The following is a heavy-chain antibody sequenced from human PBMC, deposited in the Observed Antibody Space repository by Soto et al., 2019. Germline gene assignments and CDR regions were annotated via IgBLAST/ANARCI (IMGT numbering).Heavy chain of an antibody. V-gene: IGHV4-39*01. CDR3: ARDSGWFDP. CDR1: GGSIRISDYF. D-gene: IGHD7-27*01. Sequence: LQLHESGPGLVRPSETLSLTCAVSGGSIRISDYFWGWIRQPPGRALEWIASIYHSGSTYYNPTLKSRVTMSVDTSNNQFALTLNSVTAADTAIYYCARDSGWFDPWGQGTLVTVSS. CDR2: IYHSGST. J-gene: IGHJ5*02.